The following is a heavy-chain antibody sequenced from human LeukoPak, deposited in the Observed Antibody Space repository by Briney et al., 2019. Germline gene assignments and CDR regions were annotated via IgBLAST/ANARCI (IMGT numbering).Heavy chain of an antibody. V-gene: IGHV4-34*01. CDR2: INHSGST. CDR3: ARGVRYYYDSSGCFFDY. CDR1: GGSFSGYY. Sequence: SETLSLTCAVYGGSFSGYYWSWIRRPPGKGLEWIGEINHSGSTNYNPSLKSRVTISVDTSKNQFSLKLSSVTAADTAVYYCARGVRYYYDSSGCFFDYWGQGTLVTVSS. D-gene: IGHD3-22*01. J-gene: IGHJ4*02.